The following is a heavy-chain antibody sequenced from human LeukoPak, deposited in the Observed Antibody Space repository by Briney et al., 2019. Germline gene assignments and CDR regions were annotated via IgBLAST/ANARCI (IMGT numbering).Heavy chain of an antibody. Sequence: SETLSLTCAVYGGSFSGYYWSWVRQPPGKGLEWIGEISHSGSTYYNPSLKSRVTVSVDTSKNQFSLRLSSVTAADTAVYYCARGGLDTRRGGYFDYWGQGTLVTVSS. D-gene: IGHD5-18*01. CDR3: ARGGLDTRRGGYFDY. V-gene: IGHV4-34*01. J-gene: IGHJ4*02. CDR1: GGSFSGYY. CDR2: ISHSGST.